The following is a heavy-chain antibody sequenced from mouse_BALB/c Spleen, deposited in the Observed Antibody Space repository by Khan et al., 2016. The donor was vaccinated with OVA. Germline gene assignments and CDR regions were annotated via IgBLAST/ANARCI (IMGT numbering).Heavy chain of an antibody. V-gene: IGHV3-8*02. J-gene: IGHJ4*01. CDR2: VTYSGNT. CDR1: GDSITSGF. Sequence: EVQLVESGPSLVKPSQTLSLTCSVTGDSITSGFWNWIRKFPGNKFEYMGYVTYSGNTYYNPSLKSRISITRDTSKSQDYMQLNSATTEDTATYFCARSYGSWAMDYWGQGTSVTVSS. D-gene: IGHD1-1*01. CDR3: ARSYGSWAMDY.